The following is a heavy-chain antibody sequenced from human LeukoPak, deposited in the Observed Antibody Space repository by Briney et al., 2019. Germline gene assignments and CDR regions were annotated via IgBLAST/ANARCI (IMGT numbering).Heavy chain of an antibody. CDR2: IYPADSHT. J-gene: IGHJ4*02. CDR3: ARVAATLPDY. D-gene: IGHD2-15*01. Sequence: GESLKISCKGSGYTFTSYWIGWVRQMPGKGLEWMGIIYPADSHTSYGPSFQGQATISADKSISTAYLQWSSLKASDTAMYYCARVAATLPDYWGQGTLVTVSS. CDR1: GYTFTSYW. V-gene: IGHV5-51*01.